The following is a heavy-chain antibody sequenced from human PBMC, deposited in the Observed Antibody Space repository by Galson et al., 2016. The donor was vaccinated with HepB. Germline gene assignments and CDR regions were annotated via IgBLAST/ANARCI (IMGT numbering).Heavy chain of an antibody. CDR2: ISGSGGST. J-gene: IGHJ6*02. CDR1: GFTFSSYS. CDR3: AKDRNTVVTYGMDV. D-gene: IGHD4-23*01. Sequence: SLRLSCAASGFTFSSYSMNWVRQAPGKGLEWVSVISGSGGSTYYADSVKGRYTISRDNSKNTLYLQINSLRAEDTAVYYCAKDRNTVVTYGMDVWGQGTTVTVSS. V-gene: IGHV3-23*01.